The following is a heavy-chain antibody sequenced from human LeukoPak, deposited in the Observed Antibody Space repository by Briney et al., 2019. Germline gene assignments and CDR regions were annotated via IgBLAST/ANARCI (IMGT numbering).Heavy chain of an antibody. Sequence: GGSLRLSCAASGFTFSNAWMNWVRQAPGKGPEWVGRIKSRTDGGTTDYAAPVKGRFTISRDDSKNMLYVQMNSLKTEDTAVYHCTPTMVRGGGVWGKGTTVTISS. CDR1: GFTFSNAW. CDR3: TPTMVRGGGV. V-gene: IGHV3-15*01. D-gene: IGHD3-10*01. J-gene: IGHJ6*04. CDR2: IKSRTDGGTT.